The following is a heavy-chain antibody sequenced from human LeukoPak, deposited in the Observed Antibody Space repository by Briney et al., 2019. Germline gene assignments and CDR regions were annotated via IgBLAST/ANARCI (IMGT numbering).Heavy chain of an antibody. CDR3: ARHVMTTWGWFDP. Sequence: GESLKISCKGSGYSFTSYWIGWVRQMPGKGLEWMGIICPGDSDTRYSPSFQGQVTISADKSISTAYLQWSSLKASDTAMYYCARHVMTTWGWFDPWGQGTLVTVSS. CDR1: GYSFTSYW. CDR2: ICPGDSDT. D-gene: IGHD4-17*01. V-gene: IGHV5-51*01. J-gene: IGHJ5*02.